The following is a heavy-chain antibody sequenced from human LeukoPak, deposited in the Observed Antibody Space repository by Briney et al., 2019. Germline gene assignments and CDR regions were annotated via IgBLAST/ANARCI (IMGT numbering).Heavy chain of an antibody. CDR1: GGTFSSYA. Sequence: SLKLSCKASGGTFSSYAISWVRQASGQGLEWKGGIVPIFGTANYAQKFQGRVTITADESTSTAYMELSSLRSEDTAEYYCANAHQQWQVAYNCFDPWGQGTLVTVSS. J-gene: IGHJ5*02. V-gene: IGHV1-69*13. CDR2: IVPIFGTA. CDR3: ANAHQQWQVAYNCFDP. D-gene: IGHD6-19*01.